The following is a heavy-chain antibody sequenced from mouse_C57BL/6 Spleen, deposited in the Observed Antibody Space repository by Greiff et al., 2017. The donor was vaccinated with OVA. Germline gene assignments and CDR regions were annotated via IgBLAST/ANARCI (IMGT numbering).Heavy chain of an antibody. CDR3: AREFTTVVATDYAMDY. V-gene: IGHV1-82*01. Sequence: QVQLKESGPELVKPGASVKISCQASGYAFSSSWMNWVKQRPGKGLEWIGRIYPGDGDTNYNGKFKGKATLTADKSSSTAYMQLSSLTSEDSAVYFCAREFTTVVATDYAMDYWGQGTSVTVSS. J-gene: IGHJ4*01. D-gene: IGHD1-1*01. CDR2: IYPGDGDT. CDR1: GYAFSSSW.